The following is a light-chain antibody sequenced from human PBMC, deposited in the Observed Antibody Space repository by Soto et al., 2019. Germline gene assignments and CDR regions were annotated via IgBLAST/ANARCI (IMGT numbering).Light chain of an antibody. CDR1: SSDVGAYDY. J-gene: IGLJ2*01. CDR3: TSHTTCTTLPVV. V-gene: IGLV2-14*01. CDR2: EVS. Sequence: QSALTQPASVSGSPGQSITLSCTGTSSDVGAYDYVSWYQQHPGRAPKLIIFEVSNRPSGVSNRFSGSKSANTASLTISGLQAEDEAHYYCTSHTTCTTLPVVFGGGTKLTVL.